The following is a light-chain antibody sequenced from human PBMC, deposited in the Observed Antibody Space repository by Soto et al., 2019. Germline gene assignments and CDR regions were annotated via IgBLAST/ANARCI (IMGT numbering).Light chain of an antibody. CDR1: QILSTDY. Sequence: IVLTRSPGTLAVSPGERASLSCRAIQILSTDYLAWYQQSPGQAPRLXIDCXATRATGSPDRFSGSGSGTDFTLTISRLDPEDFAVYYCQEHGSSTRTFGQGTKVDIK. CDR3: QEHGSSTRT. J-gene: IGKJ1*01. CDR2: CXA. V-gene: IGKV3-20*01.